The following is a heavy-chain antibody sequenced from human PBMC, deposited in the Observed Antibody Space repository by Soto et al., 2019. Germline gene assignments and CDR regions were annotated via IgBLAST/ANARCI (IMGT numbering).Heavy chain of an antibody. V-gene: IGHV3-23*01. D-gene: IGHD3-16*02. CDR1: GFTFSSYA. CDR2: ISGSGGST. Sequence: VGSLRLSCAASGFTFSSYAMSWVRQAPGKGLEWVSAISGSGGSTYYADSVKGRFTISRDNSKNTLYLQMNSLRAEDTAVYYCAKGPTYYDYVWGSYRHTDLDYWGQGTLVTVSS. J-gene: IGHJ4*02. CDR3: AKGPTYYDYVWGSYRHTDLDY.